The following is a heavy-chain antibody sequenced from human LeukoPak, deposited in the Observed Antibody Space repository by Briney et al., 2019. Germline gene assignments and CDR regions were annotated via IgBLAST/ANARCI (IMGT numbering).Heavy chain of an antibody. D-gene: IGHD3-22*01. J-gene: IGHJ3*02. CDR1: GYTFTSYG. V-gene: IGHV1-18*01. Sequence: ASVKVSCKASGYTFTSYGISWVRQAPGQGLEWMGWISAYNGNTNYAQKFQGRVTITADKSTSTAYMELSSLRSEDTAVYYCASTAVDSSGRRWAAGDAFDIWGQGTMVTVSS. CDR2: ISAYNGNT. CDR3: ASTAVDSSGRRWAAGDAFDI.